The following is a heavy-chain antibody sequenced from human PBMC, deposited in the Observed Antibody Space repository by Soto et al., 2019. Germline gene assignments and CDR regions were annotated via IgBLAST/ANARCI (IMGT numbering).Heavy chain of an antibody. CDR1: GFTVSSNY. Sequence: GGSLRPSCPASGFTVSSNYLSWVRQPPGKGLEWVSVIFSADNRHYAASVKARFTISRDNSRNTVFLQMNSLRAEDTAVYYCAITGAGYYVVWGQGTPVTVSS. J-gene: IGHJ4*02. CDR2: IFSADNR. V-gene: IGHV3-53*01. CDR3: AITGAGYYVV. D-gene: IGHD3-3*01.